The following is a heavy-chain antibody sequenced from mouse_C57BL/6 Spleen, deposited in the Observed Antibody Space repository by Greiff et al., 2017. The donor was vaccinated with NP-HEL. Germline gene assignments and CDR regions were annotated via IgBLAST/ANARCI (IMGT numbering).Heavy chain of an antibody. V-gene: IGHV1-81*01. CDR2: IYPRSGNT. J-gene: IGHJ2*01. Sequence: QVQLQQPGAELVKPGASVKLSCKASGYTFTSYGISWVKQSTGQGLEWIGEIYPRSGNTYYNEKFKGKATLTADKSSSTAYMELRSLTSEDSAVYFCAFYYGSSPYYFDYWGQGTTLTVSS. CDR1: GYTFTSYG. CDR3: AFYYGSSPYYFDY. D-gene: IGHD1-1*01.